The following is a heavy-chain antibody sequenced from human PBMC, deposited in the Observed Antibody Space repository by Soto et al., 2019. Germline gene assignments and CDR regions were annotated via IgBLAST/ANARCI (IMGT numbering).Heavy chain of an antibody. Sequence: SHTLSLTCVISGDSVSSSSVAWNWVRQSPSRGLEWLGRTYYRSRWYSDFAVSVRGRIVINADTSKNQFSLQLNSVTPEDTAVYFCARSEEESDYDYYGLDVWGQGTTVTVSS. CDR1: GDSVSSSSVA. D-gene: IGHD3-10*01. V-gene: IGHV6-1*01. J-gene: IGHJ6*02. CDR3: ARSEEESDYDYYGLDV. CDR2: TYYRSRWYS.